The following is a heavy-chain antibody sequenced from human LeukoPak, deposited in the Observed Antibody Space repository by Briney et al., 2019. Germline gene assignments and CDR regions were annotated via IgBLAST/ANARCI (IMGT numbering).Heavy chain of an antibody. CDR1: GFTFSSFE. CDR3: AINGGGDSGYGNFDY. D-gene: IGHD5-12*01. CDR2: ISSSGSTI. J-gene: IGHJ4*02. Sequence: GGSLRLSCAASGFTFSSFEMNWVRQVPGKGLEWVSYISSSGSTIYYADSVKGRFTTSRDNAKNSLYLQMNSLRAEDTAFYYCAINGGGDSGYGNFDYWGQGTLVTVSS. V-gene: IGHV3-48*03.